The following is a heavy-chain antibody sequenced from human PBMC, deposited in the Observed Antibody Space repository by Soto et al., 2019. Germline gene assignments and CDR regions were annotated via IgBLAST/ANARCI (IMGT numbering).Heavy chain of an antibody. D-gene: IGHD3-3*01. CDR1: GYTFNTYG. J-gene: IGHJ5*02. CDR3: ARDPHEFWTSYWFDP. V-gene: IGHV1-18*01. Sequence: EKVACKTSGYTFNTYGINWVRHAPGQGLELMGWISAYDGKTTYAEKFQGRVTLTTDTSTSTAYIELRSLRSDDTAIYYCARDPHEFWTSYWFDPWGQGTPVTVSS. CDR2: ISAYDGKT.